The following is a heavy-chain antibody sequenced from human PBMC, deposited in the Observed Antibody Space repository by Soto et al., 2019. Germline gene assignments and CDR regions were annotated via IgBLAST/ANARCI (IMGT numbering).Heavy chain of an antibody. CDR3: AHTRGITIFGVVIQAFDY. J-gene: IGHJ4*02. Sequence: QITLKESGPTLVKPTQTLTLTCTFSGFSLSTSGVGVGWIRQPPGKALEWLALIYWDDDKRYSPSLKSRLTITKDTSKNQVVLTMTNMDPVDTATYYCAHTRGITIFGVVIQAFDYWGQGTLVTVSS. CDR1: GFSLSTSGVG. V-gene: IGHV2-5*02. D-gene: IGHD3-3*01. CDR2: IYWDDDK.